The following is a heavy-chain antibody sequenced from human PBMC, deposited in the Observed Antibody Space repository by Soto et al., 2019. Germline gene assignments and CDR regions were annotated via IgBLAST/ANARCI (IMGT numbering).Heavy chain of an antibody. CDR2: IYYSGST. CDR1: GGSISSGDYY. D-gene: IGHD3-22*01. J-gene: IGHJ4*01. V-gene: IGHV4-31*01. Sequence: QVQLQESGPGLVKPSQTLSLTCTVSGGSISSGDYYWSWIRQHPGKGLECIGYIYYSGSTYYNPSLKSQFPISVDTSKTQFSLKLSSMTAADTAVYYCAGVSGGWGGDSRRFDSWGQGTLVTVSS. CDR3: AGVSGGWGGDSRRFDS.